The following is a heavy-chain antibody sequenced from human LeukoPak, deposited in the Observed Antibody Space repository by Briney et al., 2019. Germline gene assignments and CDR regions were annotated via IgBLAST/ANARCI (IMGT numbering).Heavy chain of an antibody. J-gene: IGHJ3*02. Sequence: SETLSLTCTVSGGSISSSSYYWGWIRQPPGKGLVWIGYIYYSGSTNYNPSLKSRVTISVDTSKNQFSLKLSSVTAADTAVYYCARAEKARPGAFDIWGQGTMVTVSS. CDR2: IYYSGST. V-gene: IGHV4-61*05. D-gene: IGHD6-6*01. CDR3: ARAEKARPGAFDI. CDR1: GGSISSSSYY.